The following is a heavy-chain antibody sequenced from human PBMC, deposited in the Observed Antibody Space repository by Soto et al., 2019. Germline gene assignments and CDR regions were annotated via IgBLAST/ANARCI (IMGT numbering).Heavy chain of an antibody. V-gene: IGHV1-3*01. J-gene: IGHJ3*01. CDR2: ISAATGNT. D-gene: IGHD6-13*01. Sequence: GASVKVSCKASGYSLTTYAMHWVRQAPGQRLEWMGWISAATGNTKYSQKFQGRVSISRDTSASTVYMELSSLRSEDTAVYYCARTIPAAGRDSFDLWGQGTMVTVSS. CDR3: ARTIPAAGRDSFDL. CDR1: GYSLTTYA.